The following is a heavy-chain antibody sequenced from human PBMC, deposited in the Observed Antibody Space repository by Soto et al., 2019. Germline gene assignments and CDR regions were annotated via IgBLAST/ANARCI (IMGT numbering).Heavy chain of an antibody. V-gene: IGHV4-34*01. Sequence: SETLSLTCAVYGGSFSGYYWSWIRQPPGKGLEWIGEINHSGSTNYNPSLKSRVTISVDTSKNQFSLKLSSVTAADTAVYYCARVTLDIVATTLFDYWGQGTLVTVSA. CDR3: ARVTLDIVATTLFDY. CDR1: GGSFSGYY. J-gene: IGHJ4*02. CDR2: INHSGST. D-gene: IGHD5-12*01.